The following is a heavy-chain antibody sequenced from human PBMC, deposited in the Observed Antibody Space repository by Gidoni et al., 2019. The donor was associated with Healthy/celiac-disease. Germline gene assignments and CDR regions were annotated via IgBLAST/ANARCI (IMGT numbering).Heavy chain of an antibody. CDR1: GFTFSSYW. D-gene: IGHD1-26*01. Sequence: EVQLVESGGGLVQPGGSLRLSCAASGFTFSSYWMHWVRQAPGKGLVWVSCINSDGSSKSYADSVKGRFTISRDNAKNTLYLQMNSLRAEDTAVYYCARMVVGATPNDAFDIWGQGTMVTVSS. V-gene: IGHV3-74*01. J-gene: IGHJ3*02. CDR3: ARMVVGATPNDAFDI. CDR2: INSDGSSK.